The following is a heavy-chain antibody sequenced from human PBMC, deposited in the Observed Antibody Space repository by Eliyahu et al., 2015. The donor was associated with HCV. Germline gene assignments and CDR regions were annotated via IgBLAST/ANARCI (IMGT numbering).Heavy chain of an antibody. CDR2: IHYSGST. V-gene: IGHV4-59*01. J-gene: IGHJ5*02. CDR3: ASGGGGIAVAGTGGWFDP. D-gene: IGHD6-19*01. Sequence: QVQLQESGPGLVKPSETLSLTCTVSGGSITTYYWSWIRQPPGKGLEWIGYIHYSGSTNYNPPLKSRVTISVDTSKXQFSLNLTSVTAADTAVYYCASGGGGIAVAGTGGWFDPWGQGTLVTVSS. CDR1: GGSITTYY.